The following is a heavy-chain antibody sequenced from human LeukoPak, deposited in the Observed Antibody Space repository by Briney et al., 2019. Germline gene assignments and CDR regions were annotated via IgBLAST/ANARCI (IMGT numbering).Heavy chain of an antibody. CDR1: GGSFSGYY. J-gene: IGHJ5*02. Sequence: KTSETLSLTCAVYGGSFSGYYWSWIRQPPGKGLEWIGEINHSGSTNYNPSLKSRVTISVDTSKNQFSLELSSVTAADTAVYYCARGRWFDPWGQGTLVTVSS. CDR2: INHSGST. V-gene: IGHV4-34*01. CDR3: ARGRWFDP.